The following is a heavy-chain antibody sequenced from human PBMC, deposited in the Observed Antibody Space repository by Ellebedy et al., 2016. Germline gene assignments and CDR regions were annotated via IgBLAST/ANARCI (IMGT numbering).Heavy chain of an antibody. CDR1: GGSITSYY. Sequence: SETLSLTXTVSGGSITSYYWSWIRQPPGKGLEWIGCIDKSGSTTYKPSLKSRVTISVDTSKKQLSLRLSSVTAADTAMYYCARGNVHVGAFDIWGQGTMVTVSS. J-gene: IGHJ3*02. V-gene: IGHV4-59*01. D-gene: IGHD3-16*01. CDR2: IDKSGST. CDR3: ARGNVHVGAFDI.